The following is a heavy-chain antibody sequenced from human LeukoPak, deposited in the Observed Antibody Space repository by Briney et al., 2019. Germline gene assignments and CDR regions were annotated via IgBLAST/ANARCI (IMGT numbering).Heavy chain of an antibody. D-gene: IGHD3-10*01. Sequence: SETLSLTCAVSGGSISSGGYSWSWIRQPPGKGLERIGYIYHSGSTYYNPSLKSRVTISVDRSKNQFSLKLSSVTAADTAVYYCARGNTMVRGAPFDYWGQGTLVTVSS. V-gene: IGHV4-30-2*01. CDR2: IYHSGST. CDR1: GGSISSGGYS. CDR3: ARGNTMVRGAPFDY. J-gene: IGHJ4*02.